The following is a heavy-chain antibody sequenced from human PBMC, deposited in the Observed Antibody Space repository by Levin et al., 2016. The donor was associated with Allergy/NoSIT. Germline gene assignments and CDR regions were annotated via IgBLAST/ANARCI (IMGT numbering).Heavy chain of an antibody. J-gene: IGHJ6*02. CDR2: TYFRSKWFS. CDR3: ARAGSFYDAIGYHGLDV. V-gene: IGHV6-1*01. D-gene: IGHD3-10*01. Sequence: SQTLSLTCVISGDSISKNSAAWNWVRQSPSRGLEWLGRTYFRSKWFSDYAGTVKSRVTISADTSKNQVHLQVSSVTPDDTAIYYCARAGSFYDAIGYHGLDVWGQGTTVTVSS. CDR1: GDSISKNSAA.